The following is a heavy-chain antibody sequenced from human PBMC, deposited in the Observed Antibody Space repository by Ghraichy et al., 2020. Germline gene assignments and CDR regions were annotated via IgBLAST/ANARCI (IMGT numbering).Heavy chain of an antibody. Sequence: GGSLRLSCTAASEFSLSSYGLSWVRQAPGKGLEWVSAISGSGGDTYYPDSVQGRFTISRANSKNTLYLQMNSLRVEDTDVYYCGKGISAGTSTISYYYNGMDVWGQGTTVTVSS. J-gene: IGHJ6*02. CDR1: EFSLSSYG. D-gene: IGHD6-13*01. CDR2: ISGSGGDT. V-gene: IGHV3-23*01. CDR3: GKGISAGTSTISYYYNGMDV.